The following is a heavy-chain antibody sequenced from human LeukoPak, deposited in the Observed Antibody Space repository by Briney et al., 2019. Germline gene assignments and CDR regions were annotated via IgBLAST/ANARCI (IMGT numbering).Heavy chain of an antibody. CDR1: GFPFSDYV. D-gene: IGHD3-22*01. Sequence: GGSLRLSCAASGFPFSDYVMHWVRQAPGKGLEWVAVIRYDGNNKYYADSVKGRFTISRDNSKNTLYLQMNSLRAEDTAVYYCAKGSNYYDSSGYDNFDYWGQGTLVTVSS. V-gene: IGHV3-30*02. J-gene: IGHJ4*02. CDR3: AKGSNYYDSSGYDNFDY. CDR2: IRYDGNNK.